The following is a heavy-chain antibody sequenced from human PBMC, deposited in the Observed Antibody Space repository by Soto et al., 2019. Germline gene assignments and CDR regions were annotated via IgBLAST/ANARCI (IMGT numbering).Heavy chain of an antibody. Sequence: QVQLVQSGAEVKKPGSSVKVSCKASGGTFSSYTISWVRQAPGQGLEWMGRIIPILGIANYAQKFQGRVTITADKSTSTAYMELSSLRSEDTDGYYCASGGDGYKSPPFDYWGQGTLVTVSS. V-gene: IGHV1-69*02. CDR2: IIPILGIA. CDR1: GGTFSSYT. CDR3: ASGGDGYKSPPFDY. J-gene: IGHJ4*02. D-gene: IGHD5-12*01.